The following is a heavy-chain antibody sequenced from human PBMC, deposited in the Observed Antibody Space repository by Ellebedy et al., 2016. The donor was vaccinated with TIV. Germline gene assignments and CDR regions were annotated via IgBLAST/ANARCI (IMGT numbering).Heavy chain of an antibody. Sequence: SETLSLTXAVYGGSFSGYYWSWIRQPPGKGLEWIGYIYYSGSTNYNPSLKSRVTISVDTSKNQFSLKLSSVTAADTAVYYCARGKVVIFYYYYMDVWGKGTTVTVSS. CDR3: ARGKVVIFYYYYMDV. J-gene: IGHJ6*03. D-gene: IGHD3-22*01. CDR2: IYYSGST. CDR1: GGSFSGYY. V-gene: IGHV4-59*13.